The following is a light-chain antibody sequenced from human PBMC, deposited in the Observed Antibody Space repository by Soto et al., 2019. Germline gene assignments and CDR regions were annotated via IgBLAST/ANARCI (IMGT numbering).Light chain of an antibody. J-gene: IGKJ3*01. CDR2: GAS. V-gene: IGKV3-20*01. Sequence: EIVLMQSPDTLSLSPGERATLSCRASETISSHYIAWYQQKPGQAPRLLIFGASTRATGIPDRFSGSWSGTDFTLTISRLEPEDFAVYYCQNFGDSPFTFGHETKVDIK. CDR3: QNFGDSPFT. CDR1: ETISSHY.